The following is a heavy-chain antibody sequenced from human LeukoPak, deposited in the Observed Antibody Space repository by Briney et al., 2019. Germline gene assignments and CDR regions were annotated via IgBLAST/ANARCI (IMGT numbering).Heavy chain of an antibody. CDR2: FGTRSTSI. V-gene: IGHV3-21*01. CDR1: GFTFSGYS. D-gene: IGHD4-23*01. Sequence: PGGSLRLSCTASGFTFSGYSMNWIRQAPGKGLEWVSSFGTRSTSIYHAGSVKGRFAISRDNAKNSLYLQMNSLRAEDTAVYYCARAIGKSEGYWGQGTLVTVSS. J-gene: IGHJ4*02. CDR3: ARAIGKSEGY.